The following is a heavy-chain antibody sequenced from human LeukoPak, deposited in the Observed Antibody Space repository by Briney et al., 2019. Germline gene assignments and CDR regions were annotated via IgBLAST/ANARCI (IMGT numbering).Heavy chain of an antibody. CDR2: FDPEDGET. Sequence: ASVKVSCKVSGYTLTELSMHWVRQAPGKGLEGMGGFDPEDGETIYAQKFQGRVTMTEDTSTDTAYMELSSLRSEDTAVYYCATVSLLREYYYGMDVWGKGTTVTVSS. D-gene: IGHD2-15*01. J-gene: IGHJ6*04. CDR1: GYTLTELS. V-gene: IGHV1-24*01. CDR3: ATVSLLREYYYGMDV.